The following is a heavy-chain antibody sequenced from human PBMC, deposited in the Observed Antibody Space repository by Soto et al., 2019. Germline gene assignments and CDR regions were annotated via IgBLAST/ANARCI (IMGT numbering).Heavy chain of an antibody. CDR2: IYYSGGT. D-gene: IGHD5-18*01. V-gene: IGHV4-61*01. CDR1: GGSVSSGSYY. J-gene: IGHJ4*02. Sequence: SETLPLTCTVSGGSVSSGSYYWSWIRQPPGKGLEWIGYIYYSGGTNYNPSLKSRVTISVDTSKNQFSLKLSSVTAADTAVYYCARGGGVTATFDYWGQGTLVTVSS. CDR3: ARGGGVTATFDY.